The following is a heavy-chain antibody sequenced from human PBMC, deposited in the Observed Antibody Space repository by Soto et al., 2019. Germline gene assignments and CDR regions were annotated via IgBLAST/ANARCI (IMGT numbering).Heavy chain of an antibody. V-gene: IGHV4-61*01. CDR3: ARDSPYSSGWYRYGMDV. D-gene: IGHD6-19*01. Sequence: LSLTGTVSGGSVSSGCYYWCWIRQPPGKGLEWFGYIYYIGSTNYNPSLKSRVTISVDTSKNQFSLKLSSVTAADTAVDYCARDSPYSSGWYRYGMDVWGQGTTVTVSS. J-gene: IGHJ6*02. CDR2: IYYIGST. CDR1: GGSVSSGCYY.